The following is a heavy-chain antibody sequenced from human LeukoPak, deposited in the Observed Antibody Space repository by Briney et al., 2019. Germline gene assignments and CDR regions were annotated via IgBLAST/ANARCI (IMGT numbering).Heavy chain of an antibody. V-gene: IGHV3-7*01. CDR2: IKQDGSEK. J-gene: IGHJ4*02. D-gene: IGHD3-9*01. CDR3: ARRRETYYDILTGYYFDH. CDR1: GFTFISCL. Sequence: PGGSLRLSCAASGFTFISCLMSWVRQAPGKGLEGVANIKQDGSEKYYVDSVKGRFTISRDNTKNSLYLQMNSLRAEDTAVYYCARRRETYYDILTGYYFDHWGQGTLVTVSS.